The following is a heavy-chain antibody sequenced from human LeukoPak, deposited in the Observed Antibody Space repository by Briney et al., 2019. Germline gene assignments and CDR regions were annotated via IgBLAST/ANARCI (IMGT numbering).Heavy chain of an antibody. V-gene: IGHV1-24*01. CDR3: ATGPYDYGDYVYCDY. D-gene: IGHD4-17*01. CDR2: FDPEDGET. Sequence: ASVKVSCKVSGYTLTELSMHWVRQAPGKGLEWMGGFDPEDGETIYAQKFQGRVTMTEDTSTDTAYMELSSLRSEDTAVYYCATGPYDYGDYVYCDYWGQGTLVTVS. CDR1: GYTLTELS. J-gene: IGHJ4*02.